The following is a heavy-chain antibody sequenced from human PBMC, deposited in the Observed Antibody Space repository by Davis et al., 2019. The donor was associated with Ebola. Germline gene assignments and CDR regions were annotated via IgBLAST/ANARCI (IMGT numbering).Heavy chain of an antibody. V-gene: IGHV3-53*01. J-gene: IGHJ5*02. D-gene: IGHD3-10*01. Sequence: GGSLRLSCAASGLTVSSNYMSWVRQAPGKGLEWVSVIYSGGRTYYADSVKGRFAISRDNLKNMLYLQMNSLRAEDTAVYFCARGGGSENYARWFDPWGQGTLVTVSS. CDR2: IYSGGRT. CDR3: ARGGGSENYARWFDP. CDR1: GLTVSSNY.